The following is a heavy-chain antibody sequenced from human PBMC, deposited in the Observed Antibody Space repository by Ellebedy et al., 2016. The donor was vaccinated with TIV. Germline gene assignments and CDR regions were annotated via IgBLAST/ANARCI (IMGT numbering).Heavy chain of an antibody. CDR1: GFTFSSYA. CDR2: ISGSGGST. D-gene: IGHD2-15*01. J-gene: IGHJ4*02. Sequence: GGSLRLXXAASGFTFSSYAMSWVRQAPGKGLDWVSAISGSGGSTYYADSVKGRFTISRDNSKNTLYLQMNSLRAEDTDVYYCAKGSIVVVVAATSLDYWGQGTLVTVSS. CDR3: AKGSIVVVVAATSLDY. V-gene: IGHV3-23*01.